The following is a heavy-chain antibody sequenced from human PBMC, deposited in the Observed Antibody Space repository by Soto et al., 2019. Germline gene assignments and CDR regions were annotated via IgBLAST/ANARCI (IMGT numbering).Heavy chain of an antibody. Sequence: PSETLSLTYAVSGGSIRSGGYSWSWIRQPPGKGLEWIGYIYHSGSTYYNPSLKSRVTISVDRSKNQFSLKLSSVTAADTAVYYCARGQVVAAQHWGQGTLVTVSS. CDR1: GGSIRSGGYS. D-gene: IGHD2-15*01. J-gene: IGHJ4*02. V-gene: IGHV4-30-2*01. CDR3: ARGQVVAAQH. CDR2: IYHSGST.